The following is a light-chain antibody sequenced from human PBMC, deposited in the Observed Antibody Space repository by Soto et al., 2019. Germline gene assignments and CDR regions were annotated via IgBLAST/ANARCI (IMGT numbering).Light chain of an antibody. J-gene: IGLJ1*01. CDR1: SSDVGGYNY. V-gene: IGLV2-14*01. CDR2: DVS. Sequence: QSALTQPASVSGSPGQSITISCTGTSSDVGGYNYVSWYQQHPGKAPKLMIYDVSNRPSGVSNRFSGSKSGNTASLSISGLQAADEADYYCSSYTSSSTRVFGTGTKLPS. CDR3: SSYTSSSTRV.